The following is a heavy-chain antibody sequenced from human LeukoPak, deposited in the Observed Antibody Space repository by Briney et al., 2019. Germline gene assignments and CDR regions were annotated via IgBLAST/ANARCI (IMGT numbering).Heavy chain of an antibody. CDR2: INPNSGGT. CDR1: GYTFSNYY. D-gene: IGHD2-2*01. J-gene: IGHJ4*02. Sequence: ASVKVSCKAFGYTFSNYYMHWVRQAPGQGLEWMGWINPNSGGTNYAQKFQGRVTMTRNTSINTAYMELSRLRSDDTAVYYCARGLRGSPAFDYWGQGTLVTVSS. CDR3: ARGLRGSPAFDY. V-gene: IGHV1-2*02.